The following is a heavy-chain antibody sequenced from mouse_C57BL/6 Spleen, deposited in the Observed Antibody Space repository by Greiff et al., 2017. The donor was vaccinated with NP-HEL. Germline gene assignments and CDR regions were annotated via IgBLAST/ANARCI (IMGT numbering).Heavy chain of an antibody. CDR3: ARSEYDYDAMDY. V-gene: IGHV1-64*01. CDR1: GYTFTSYW. CDR2: IHPNSGST. J-gene: IGHJ4*01. Sequence: QVQLQQPGAELVKPGASVKLSCKASGYTFTSYWMHWVKQRPGQGLEWIGMIHPNSGSTNYNEKFKSKATLTVDKSSSTAYMQLSSLTSEDSAVYYCARSEYDYDAMDYWGQGTSVTVSS. D-gene: IGHD2-10*02.